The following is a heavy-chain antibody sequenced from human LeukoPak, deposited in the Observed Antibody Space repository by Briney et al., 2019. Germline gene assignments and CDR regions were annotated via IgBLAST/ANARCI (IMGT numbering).Heavy chain of an antibody. CDR1: GFTFSSSA. V-gene: IGHV3-23*01. CDR3: ARSGYNRFDY. Sequence: GGSLRLSCAASGFTFSSSAMTWVRQAPGKGLEWVSAISDNGYDTFYADSVKGRFTISRDNSKSTLYLQMNSLRAEDTAIYYCARSGYNRFDYWGQGTLVTVSS. CDR2: ISDNGYDT. D-gene: IGHD5-24*01. J-gene: IGHJ4*02.